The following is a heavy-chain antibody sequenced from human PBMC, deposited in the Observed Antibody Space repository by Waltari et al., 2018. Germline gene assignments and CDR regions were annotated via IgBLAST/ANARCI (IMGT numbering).Heavy chain of an antibody. CDR1: GFSVSHNY. D-gene: IGHD3-9*01. J-gene: IGHJ4*02. CDR2: FYSGAGT. V-gene: IGHV3-53*01. CDR3: ARQLYDISAGHNYYFDY. Sequence: EVQLVESGGGLIQPGGSLRLSCVDSGFSVSHNYMTWVRQAPGRGLGWVSVFYSGAGTYYADSVKGRFTISTDTSTNTLYLQMNSLRVEDTAVYYCARQLYDISAGHNYYFDYWGQGTLVTVSS.